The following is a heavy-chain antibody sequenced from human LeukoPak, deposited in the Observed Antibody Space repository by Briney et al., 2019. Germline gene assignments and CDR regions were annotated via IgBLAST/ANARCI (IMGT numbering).Heavy chain of an antibody. V-gene: IGHV1-3*01. CDR3: ARSYSSSYDY. CDR1: GYTFTSYA. D-gene: IGHD6-13*01. J-gene: IGHJ4*02. CDR2: INAGSGNT. Sequence: GASVKVSCKASGYTFTSYAMHWVRQAPGQRLEWMGWINAGSGNTKYSQKFQGRVTITRDTSASTAYMELSSLRSEDTAVYYCARSYSSSYDYWGQGTLVTVSS.